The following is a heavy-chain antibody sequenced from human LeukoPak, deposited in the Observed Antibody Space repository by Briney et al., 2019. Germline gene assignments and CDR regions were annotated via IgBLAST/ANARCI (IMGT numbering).Heavy chain of an antibody. J-gene: IGHJ6*03. V-gene: IGHV1-2*06. D-gene: IGHD2-2*01. CDR3: ASATYYCSSTSCYGYYYYYMDV. Sequence: ASVKVSCKASGYTFTSYGISWVRQAPGQGLEWMGRINPNSGGTNYAQKFQGRVTMTRDTSISTAYMELSRLRSDDTAVYYCASATYYCSSTSCYGYYYYYMDVWGKGTTVTVSS. CDR1: GYTFTSYG. CDR2: INPNSGGT.